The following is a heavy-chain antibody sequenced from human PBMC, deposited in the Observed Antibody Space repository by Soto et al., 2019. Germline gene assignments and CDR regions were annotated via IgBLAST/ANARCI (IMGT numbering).Heavy chain of an antibody. Sequence: PGGSLSLSCAASGFTFSSYSMNWVRQVPGKGLEWVSSISSSSSYIYYADSVKGRFTISRDNAKNSLYLQMNSLRAEDTAVYYCARDRGYSGYDFDYWGQGTLVTVSS. CDR3: ARDRGYSGYDFDY. CDR1: GFTFSSYS. D-gene: IGHD5-12*01. J-gene: IGHJ4*02. V-gene: IGHV3-21*01. CDR2: ISSSSSYI.